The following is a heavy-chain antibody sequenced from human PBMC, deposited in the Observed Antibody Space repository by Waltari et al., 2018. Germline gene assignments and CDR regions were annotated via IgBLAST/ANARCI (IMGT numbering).Heavy chain of an antibody. Sequence: QVQLVQSGAEVKKPGASVKVSCKAPGYTFTSYDINWVRQATGQGLEWMGWMNPNSGNTGYAQKFQGRVTMTRNTSISTAYMELSSLRSEDTAVYYCARGQRYYYDSSGYYEYDDYWGQGTLVTVSS. J-gene: IGHJ4*02. CDR2: MNPNSGNT. CDR3: ARGQRYYYDSSGYYEYDDY. V-gene: IGHV1-8*01. D-gene: IGHD3-22*01. CDR1: GYTFTSYD.